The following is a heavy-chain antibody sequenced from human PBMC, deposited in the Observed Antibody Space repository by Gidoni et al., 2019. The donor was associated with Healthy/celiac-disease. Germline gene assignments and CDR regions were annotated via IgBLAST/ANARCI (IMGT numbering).Heavy chain of an antibody. Sequence: QVQLQESGPGLVKPSENLSLTCTVAGGSISSYYWSWIRQPPGKGLEWIGYIYYSGSTNYNPSLKSRVTISVDTSKNQFSLKLSSVTAADTAVYYCARGLSNFDYWGQGTLVTVSS. CDR1: GGSISSYY. V-gene: IGHV4-59*01. CDR3: ARGLSNFDY. CDR2: IYYSGST. J-gene: IGHJ4*02.